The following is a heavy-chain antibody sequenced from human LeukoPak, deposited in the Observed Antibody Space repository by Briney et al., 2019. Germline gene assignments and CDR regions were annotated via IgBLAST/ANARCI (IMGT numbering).Heavy chain of an antibody. CDR3: VAYTSSLRWFDP. CDR1: DDSISSISFY. Sequence: SETLSLTCTVSDDSISSISFYWGWIRQPPGKGLEWIGSIYYGGTTYYNPSLESRVTMSLDTSKKQFSLRLRSVTAADTAVYYCVAYTSSLRWFDPWGQGTLVIVTS. CDR2: IYYGGTT. D-gene: IGHD6-13*01. V-gene: IGHV4-39*07. J-gene: IGHJ5*02.